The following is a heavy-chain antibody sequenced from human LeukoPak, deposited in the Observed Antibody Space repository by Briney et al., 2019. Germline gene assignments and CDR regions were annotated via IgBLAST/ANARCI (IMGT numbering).Heavy chain of an antibody. CDR2: IIPIFGTA. D-gene: IGHD2-2*01. CDR1: GYTFTSYG. V-gene: IGHV1-69*13. J-gene: IGHJ4*02. Sequence: SVKVSCKASGYTFTSYGISWVRQAPGQGLEWMGGIIPIFGTANYAQKFQGRVTITADESTSTAYMELSSLRSEDTAVYYCARSPRPVVPAAPTMYYFDYWGQGTLVTVSS. CDR3: ARSPRPVVPAAPTMYYFDY.